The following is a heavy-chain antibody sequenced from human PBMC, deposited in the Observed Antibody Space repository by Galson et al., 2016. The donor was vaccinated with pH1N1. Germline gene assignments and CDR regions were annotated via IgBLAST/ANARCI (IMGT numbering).Heavy chain of an antibody. CDR1: GASISNSNYY. Sequence: TLSLTCTVSGASISNSNYYWGWIRQPPGKGLEWIANIYYSGITYYDASLKSRVTISVDTSKKQFSLKLNSVIAADTAVYYCARLWYGEYIDYWGQGTRVTVTS. CDR2: IYYSGIT. D-gene: IGHD3-10*01. V-gene: IGHV4-39*01. J-gene: IGHJ4*02. CDR3: ARLWYGEYIDY.